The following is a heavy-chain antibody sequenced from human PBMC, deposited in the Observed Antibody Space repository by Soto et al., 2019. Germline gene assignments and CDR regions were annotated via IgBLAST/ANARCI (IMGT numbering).Heavy chain of an antibody. Sequence: EVQLVESGGDLVQRGGSLRLSCAASGFPFSSYWMHWVRHTPGKGLDWVARIRGDGVTTYYADSVTGRFTGSRDNAKNTLSLQISGLRAEDTAVYYCAREYYGLLTGYYTDYWGQGTLVSVSS. CDR1: GFPFSSYW. V-gene: IGHV3-74*01. CDR2: IRGDGVTT. J-gene: IGHJ4*02. D-gene: IGHD3-9*01. CDR3: AREYYGLLTGYYTDY.